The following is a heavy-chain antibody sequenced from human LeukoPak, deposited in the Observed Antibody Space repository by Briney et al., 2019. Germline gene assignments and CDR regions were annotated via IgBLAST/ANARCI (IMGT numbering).Heavy chain of an antibody. Sequence: PPETLSLTCTVSGGSISSGGYYWSWIRQHPGKGLEWIGYIYYSGSTYYNPSLKSRVTISVDTSKNQFSLKLSSVTAADTAVYYCARAGPDTAFDYWGQGTLVTVSS. D-gene: IGHD5-18*01. CDR1: GGSISSGGYY. V-gene: IGHV4-31*03. CDR3: ARAGPDTAFDY. J-gene: IGHJ4*02. CDR2: IYYSGST.